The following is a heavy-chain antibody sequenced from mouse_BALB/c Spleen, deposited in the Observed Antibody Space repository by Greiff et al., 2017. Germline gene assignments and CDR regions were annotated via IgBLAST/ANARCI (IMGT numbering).Heavy chain of an antibody. D-gene: IGHD1-1*01. Sequence: EVKLEESGPGLVKPSQSLSLTCTVTGYSITSDYAWNWIRQFPGNKLEWMGYISYSGSTSYNPSLKSRISITRDTSKNQFFLQLNSVTTEDTATYYCARKDYYGSSDYWGQGTTLTVSS. CDR1: GYSITSDYA. J-gene: IGHJ2*01. V-gene: IGHV3-2*02. CDR3: ARKDYYGSSDY. CDR2: ISYSGST.